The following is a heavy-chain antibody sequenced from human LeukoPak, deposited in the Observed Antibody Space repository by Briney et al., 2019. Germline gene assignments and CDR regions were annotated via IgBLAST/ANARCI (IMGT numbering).Heavy chain of an antibody. CDR1: GFTFSSYA. J-gene: IGHJ4*02. D-gene: IGHD1-1*01. CDR2: ISYDGSNK. CDR3: ARDSTNSLFDY. Sequence: GGSPRLSCAASGFTFSSYAMHWVRQAPGKGLEWVAVISYDGSNKYYADSVKGRFTISRDNSKNTLFLQINSLRAEDAAVYYCARDSTNSLFDYWGQGTLVTVSS. V-gene: IGHV3-30*03.